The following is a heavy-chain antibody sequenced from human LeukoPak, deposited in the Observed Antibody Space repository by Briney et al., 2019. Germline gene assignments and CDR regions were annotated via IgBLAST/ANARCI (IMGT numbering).Heavy chain of an antibody. CDR2: ICHSGST. D-gene: IGHD1-26*01. CDR1: GGSISSGGYS. CDR3: ARESGTSGAFDI. Sequence: SETLSLTCAVSGGSISSGGYSWSWIRQPPGKGLEWIGYICHSGSTYYNPSLKSRVTISVDRSKNQFSLKLSSVTAADTAVYYCARESGTSGAFDIWGQGTMVTVSS. V-gene: IGHV4-30-2*01. J-gene: IGHJ3*02.